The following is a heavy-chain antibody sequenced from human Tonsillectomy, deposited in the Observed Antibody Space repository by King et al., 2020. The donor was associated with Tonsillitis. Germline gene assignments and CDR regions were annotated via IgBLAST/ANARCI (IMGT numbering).Heavy chain of an antibody. V-gene: IGHV3-23*04. Sequence: VQLVESGGGLVQPGGSLSLSCAASGYTLISKAMTCVGRTPGKGLEWVATFVDNVVRTKNADSVKGRFTISRDSSKNTLDLQMNSLRAEDTAVYCCARGSYWGQGTLVTVSS. CDR1: GYTLISKA. CDR2: FVDNVVRT. J-gene: IGHJ4*02. D-gene: IGHD2-15*01. CDR3: ARGSY.